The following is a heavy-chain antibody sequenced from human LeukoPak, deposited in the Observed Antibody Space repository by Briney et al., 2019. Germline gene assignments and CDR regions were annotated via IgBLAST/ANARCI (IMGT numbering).Heavy chain of an antibody. Sequence: GASVKVSCKASGYTFTSYYMHWVRQAPGQGLEWMGIINPSGGSTSYAQKFQGRVTMTRDMSTSTVYMELSSLRSEDTAVYYCARSEGATQFDYWGQGTLVTVSS. V-gene: IGHV1-46*01. D-gene: IGHD1-26*01. CDR1: GYTFTSYY. J-gene: IGHJ4*02. CDR3: ARSEGATQFDY. CDR2: INPSGGST.